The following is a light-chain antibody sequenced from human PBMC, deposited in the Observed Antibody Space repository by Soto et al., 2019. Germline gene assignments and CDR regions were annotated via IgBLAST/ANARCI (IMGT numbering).Light chain of an antibody. CDR3: AAWDDSLNVV. CDR1: SSNIGSNT. CDR2: SNN. V-gene: IGLV1-44*01. J-gene: IGLJ2*01. Sequence: QSVLTQPPSASGTPGQRVTISCSGSSSNIGSNTVNWYQQLPGTAPKLLIYSNNQRPSGVPDRFSGSKSGTSASLAISGLQSEDEADYYCAAWDDSLNVVFGVGTQLTVL.